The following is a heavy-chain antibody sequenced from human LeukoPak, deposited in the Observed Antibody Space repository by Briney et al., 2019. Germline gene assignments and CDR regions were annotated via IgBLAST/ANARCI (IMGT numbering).Heavy chain of an antibody. D-gene: IGHD1-26*01. Sequence: PGGSLRLSCAACGFTFSSYGMHWVRQAPGKGLEWVAVISYDGSNKYYADSVKGRFTISRDNSKNTLYLQMNSLRAEDTAVYYCAKDYSEWSPPLAPWGQGTLVTVSS. CDR1: GFTFSSYG. CDR3: AKDYSEWSPPLAP. V-gene: IGHV3-30*18. CDR2: ISYDGSNK. J-gene: IGHJ5*02.